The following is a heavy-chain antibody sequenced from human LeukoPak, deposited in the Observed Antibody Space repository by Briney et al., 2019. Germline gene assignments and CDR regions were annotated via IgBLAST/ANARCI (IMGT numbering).Heavy chain of an antibody. V-gene: IGHV7-4-1*01. J-gene: IGHJ6*02. Sequence: ASVTVSCKASGYTFTSYAMNWVRQAPGQGLEWMGWINTNTGNPTYAQGFTGRFVFSLDTPVSTAYLQIGGLKAEDTAVYYCARDSRFYYYYGMDVWGQGTTVTVSS. CDR3: ARDSRFYYYYGMDV. CDR1: GYTFTSYA. D-gene: IGHD3-3*01. CDR2: INTNTGNP.